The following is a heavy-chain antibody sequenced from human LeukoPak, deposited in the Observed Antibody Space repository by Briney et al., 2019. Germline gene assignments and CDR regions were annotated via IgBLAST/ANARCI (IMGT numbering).Heavy chain of an antibody. D-gene: IGHD1-26*01. CDR2: ISGSGGST. Sequence: GGSLRLSCAASGFTFSSFGMSWVRQAPGKGLQWVSAISGSGGSTYYADSVKGRFTISRDNSKNTLYLQMKSLRAEDTAVYYCARDGSGSYPDAFDIWGQGTMVTVSS. V-gene: IGHV3-23*01. CDR1: GFTFSSFG. CDR3: ARDGSGSYPDAFDI. J-gene: IGHJ3*02.